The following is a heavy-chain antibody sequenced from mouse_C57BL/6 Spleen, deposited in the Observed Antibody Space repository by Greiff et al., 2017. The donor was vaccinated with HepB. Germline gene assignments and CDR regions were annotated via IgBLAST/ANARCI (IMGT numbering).Heavy chain of an antibody. CDR3: ARGDYDGGRFAY. CDR2: IYPRSGNT. J-gene: IGHJ3*01. V-gene: IGHV1-81*01. CDR1: GYTFTSYG. Sequence: VQLQQSGAELARPGASVKLSCKASGYTFTSYGISWVKQRTGQGLEWIGEIYPRSGNTYYNEKFKGKATLTADKSSSTAYMELRSLTSEDSAVYVCARGDYDGGRFAYWGQGTLVTVSA. D-gene: IGHD2-4*01.